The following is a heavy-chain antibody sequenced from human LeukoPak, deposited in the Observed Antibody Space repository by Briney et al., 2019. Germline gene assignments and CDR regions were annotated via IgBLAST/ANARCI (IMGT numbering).Heavy chain of an antibody. CDR3: ARGSQWLVPDY. CDR1: GYTFTSYY. V-gene: IGHV1-46*01. CDR2: INPSGGST. J-gene: IGHJ4*02. D-gene: IGHD6-19*01. Sequence: ASVKVSCKASGYTFTSYYMHWVRQAPGQGLEWMGIINPSGGSTSYAQKFQGRVTMTRDTSISTAYMELSRLRSDDTAVYYCARGSQWLVPDYWGQGTLVTVSS.